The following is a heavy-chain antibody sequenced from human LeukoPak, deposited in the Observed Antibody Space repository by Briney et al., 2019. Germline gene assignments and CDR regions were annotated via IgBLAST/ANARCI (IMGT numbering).Heavy chain of an antibody. V-gene: IGHV3-30*04. J-gene: IGHJ6*04. CDR1: GFTFSSYA. CDR2: ISYDGSNK. CDR3: AELGITMIGGV. Sequence: GGSLRLSCAASGFTFSSYAMHWVRQAPGKGLEWVAVISYDGSNKYYADSVKGRFTISRDNAKNSLYLQMNSLRAEDTAVYYCAELGITMIGGVWGKGTTVIISS. D-gene: IGHD3-10*02.